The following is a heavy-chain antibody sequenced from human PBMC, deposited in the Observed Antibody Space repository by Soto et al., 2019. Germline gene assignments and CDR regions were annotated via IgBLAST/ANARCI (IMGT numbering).Heavy chain of an antibody. CDR1: GYTFTSYA. J-gene: IGHJ4*02. Sequence: ASVKVSCKASGYTFTSYAMHWVRQAPGQRLEWMGWINAGNGNTKYSQKFQGRVTITRDTSASTAYMELSSLRSEDTAVYYCARGPTVTTRAVVWRPLDYWGQGTLVTVSS. D-gene: IGHD4-17*01. CDR2: INAGNGNT. V-gene: IGHV1-3*01. CDR3: ARGPTVTTRAVVWRPLDY.